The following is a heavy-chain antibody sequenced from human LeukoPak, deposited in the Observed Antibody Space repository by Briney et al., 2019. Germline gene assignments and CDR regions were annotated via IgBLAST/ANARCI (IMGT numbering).Heavy chain of an antibody. CDR3: AISPHYYDFWSGYYTRFDY. J-gene: IGHJ4*02. CDR1: GGTFSSYA. V-gene: IGHV1-69*13. D-gene: IGHD3-3*01. CDR2: IIPIFGTA. Sequence: GASVKVSCKASGGTFSSYAISWVRQAPGQGLEWMGGIIPIFGTANYAQKFRGRVTITADESTSTAYMELSSLRSEDTAVYYCAISPHYYDFWSGYYTRFDYWGQGTLVTVSS.